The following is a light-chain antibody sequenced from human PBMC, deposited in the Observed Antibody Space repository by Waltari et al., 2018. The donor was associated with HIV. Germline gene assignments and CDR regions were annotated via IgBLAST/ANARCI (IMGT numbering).Light chain of an antibody. CDR1: QDIRNF. CDR3: QQFDTLPLT. CDR2: DVS. V-gene: IGKV1-33*01. Sequence: DIQMTQSPSSLSASVGDRVTITCQASQDIRNFLSWYQQKSGKAPNLLIYDVSNLETGVPSRFSGSGSGTQFNFTISSLQPEDFATYYCQQFDTLPLTSGGGTRVEIK. J-gene: IGKJ4*01.